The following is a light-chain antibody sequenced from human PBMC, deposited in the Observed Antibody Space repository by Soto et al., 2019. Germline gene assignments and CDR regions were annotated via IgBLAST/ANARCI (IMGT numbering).Light chain of an antibody. CDR3: SSYEDSSILM. Sequence: QSALTQPASVSGSPGQSITISCTGTSSDIGYYNYVSWYQQHPGKAPKVIIYEVSNRPSGVSDRFSGSESGNTASLTISGLQAEDEGDYYCSSYEDSSILMFGGGTKLTVL. V-gene: IGLV2-14*01. CDR1: SSDIGYYNY. CDR2: EVS. J-gene: IGLJ3*02.